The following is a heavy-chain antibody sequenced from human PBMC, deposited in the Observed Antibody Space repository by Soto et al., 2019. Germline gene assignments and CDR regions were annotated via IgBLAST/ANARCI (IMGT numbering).Heavy chain of an antibody. J-gene: IGHJ6*02. CDR2: IIPIFGTA. D-gene: IGHD6-6*01. V-gene: IGHV1-69*13. CDR3: ATRYSSSPRSRRDYYYYGMDV. CDR1: GGTFSSYA. Sequence: ASVKVSCKASGGTFSSYAISWVRQAPGQGLEWMGGIIPIFGTANYAQKFQGRATITADESTSTAYMELSSLRSEDTAVYYCATRYSSSPRSRRDYYYYGMDVWGQGTTVTVSS.